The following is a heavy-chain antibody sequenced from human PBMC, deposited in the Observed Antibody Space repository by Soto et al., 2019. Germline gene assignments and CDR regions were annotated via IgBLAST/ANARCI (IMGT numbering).Heavy chain of an antibody. CDR3: ARPGLYYYDSSGYFGY. V-gene: IGHV4-39*01. Sequence: QLQLQESGPGLVKPSETLSLTCTVSGGSISSSSYYWGWIRQPPWKGLEWIGSIYYSGSTYYNPSLKSRVTISVDTSKNQFSLKLSSVTAADTAVYYCARPGLYYYDSSGYFGYWGQGTLVTVSS. D-gene: IGHD3-22*01. CDR2: IYYSGST. CDR1: GGSISSSSYY. J-gene: IGHJ4*02.